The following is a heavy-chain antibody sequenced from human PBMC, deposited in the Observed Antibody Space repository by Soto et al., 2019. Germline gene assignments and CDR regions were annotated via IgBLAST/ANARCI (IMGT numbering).Heavy chain of an antibody. CDR2: ISPLKGRT. CDR1: GYTFTSYG. Sequence: QVQLVQSGPDLKRPGASMKVSCKASGYTFTSYGISWVRQAPGQGLEWMAWISPLKGRTQYSQKAQGRVTLRTDTSSNTAYMEMTTRRVDDTAVYYCAMDYGDRPEYFKHWGQGTLVTVS. J-gene: IGHJ1*01. V-gene: IGHV1-18*04. CDR3: AMDYGDRPEYFKH. D-gene: IGHD4-17*01.